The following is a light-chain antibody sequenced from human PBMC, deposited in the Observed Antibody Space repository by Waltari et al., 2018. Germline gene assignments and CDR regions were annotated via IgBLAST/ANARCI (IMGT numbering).Light chain of an antibody. CDR1: QSLLARNGYNL. CDR2: FGS. Sequence: DIVVTQSPLSLPVTPGEPASISCRSSQSLLARNGYNLLDWYLQKPGQSPQLLIYFGSHRASGVPDRFSGSGSGRDFTLKISRVEAEDVGVYYCMQALQTPWTFGQGTKVEIK. CDR3: MQALQTPWT. V-gene: IGKV2-28*01. J-gene: IGKJ1*01.